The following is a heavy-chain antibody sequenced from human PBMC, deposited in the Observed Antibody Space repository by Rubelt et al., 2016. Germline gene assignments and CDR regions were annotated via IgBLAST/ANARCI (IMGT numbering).Heavy chain of an antibody. Sequence: QITLKESGPTLVKPTQTLTLTCTFSGFSLSTSGVGVGWIRQPPGKALEWLALIYWDDDKRYSPSLKSRLTITKDTSKNQVVLTMTNMDPVDTATYYCAHVDRIRLGELSHFDYWGQGTLVTVSS. CDR1: GFSLSTSGVG. J-gene: IGHJ4*02. CDR3: AHVDRIRLGELSHFDY. CDR2: IYWDDDK. V-gene: IGHV2-5*02. D-gene: IGHD3-16*02.